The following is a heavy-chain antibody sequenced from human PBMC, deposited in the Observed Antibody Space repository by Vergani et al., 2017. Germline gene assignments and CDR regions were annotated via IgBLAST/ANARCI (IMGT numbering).Heavy chain of an antibody. CDR3: ARGGVVRGVIITSVGWFDP. CDR2: INPNSGGT. V-gene: IGHV1-2*02. CDR1: GYTFTGYY. Sequence: QVQLVQSGAEVKKPGASVKVSCKASGYTFTGYYMHWVRQAPGKGLEWMGWINPNSGGTNYAQKFKGRGTMTRDTSISTPYMELSRLRSDDTAVYYCARGGVVRGVIITSVGWFDPWGQGTLVTVSS. D-gene: IGHD3-10*01. J-gene: IGHJ5*02.